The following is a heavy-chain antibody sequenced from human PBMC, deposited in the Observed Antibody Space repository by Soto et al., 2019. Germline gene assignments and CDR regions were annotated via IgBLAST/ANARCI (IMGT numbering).Heavy chain of an antibody. Sequence: VQLVQSGDEVKKPGASGKVSCKASGDTFTSYGISRVRQAPGQGLEWMGWISANNGNTKYAQNFQGRVTMTTDTSTSTAYMELRSLRSDDTAVYYCARAYSPGLCDPWGQGTLVSVSS. CDR2: ISANNGNT. CDR3: ARAYSPGLCDP. V-gene: IGHV1-18*01. D-gene: IGHD2-15*01. CDR1: GDTFTSYG. J-gene: IGHJ5*02.